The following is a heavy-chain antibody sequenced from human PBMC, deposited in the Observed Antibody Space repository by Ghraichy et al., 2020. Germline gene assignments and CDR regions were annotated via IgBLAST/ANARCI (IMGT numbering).Heavy chain of an antibody. CDR1: GGSFSSYY. J-gene: IGHJ4*02. CDR3: ARGAASASHYFDY. D-gene: IGHD1-26*01. CDR2: IYPSGTP. V-gene: IGHV4-4*07. Sequence: ESLNISCTVSGGSFSSYYWGWIRQPAGKGLEWIGRIYPSGTPNYNPSLRSRLTMSVDTSKNQFSLNVRSVTAADTAVYYCARGAASASHYFDYGGQGTLVSVSP.